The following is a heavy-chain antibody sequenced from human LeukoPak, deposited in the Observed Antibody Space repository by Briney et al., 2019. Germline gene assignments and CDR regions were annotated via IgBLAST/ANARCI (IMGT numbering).Heavy chain of an antibody. Sequence: GSSVKLSCKASGGTFSSYSITWVRQGPGQGLEWMGGIMPLFNTANYAQQFQGRVTITTDESTSTAYMELSSLRFEDTAMYYCARVDRYHYYLDVWGKGTTVTVSS. CDR1: GGTFSSYS. J-gene: IGHJ6*03. V-gene: IGHV1-69*05. CDR3: ARVDRYHYYLDV. CDR2: IMPLFNTA.